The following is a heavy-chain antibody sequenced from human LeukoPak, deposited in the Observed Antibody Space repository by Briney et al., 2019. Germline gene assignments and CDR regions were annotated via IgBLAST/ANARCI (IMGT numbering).Heavy chain of an antibody. Sequence: GGSLRLSCAASGYTFSTYWMHWVRQAPGKGLVWVSRINDDGSYTSYAESVRGRFTISRDNAKNTLYLQMNSLRAEDTAVYYCSRYTFGSRHPWGKGTLVTVSS. J-gene: IGHJ5*02. CDR3: SRYTFGSRHP. CDR2: INDDGSYT. D-gene: IGHD6-6*01. CDR1: GYTFSTYW. V-gene: IGHV3-74*01.